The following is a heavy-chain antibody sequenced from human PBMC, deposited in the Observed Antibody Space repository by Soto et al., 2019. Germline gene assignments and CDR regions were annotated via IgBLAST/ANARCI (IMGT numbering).Heavy chain of an antibody. J-gene: IGHJ5*02. CDR2: IIPIFGTA. CDR1: GGTFSSYA. V-gene: IGHV1-69*13. D-gene: IGHD3-10*01. CDR3: ARGVTMVRGVWNWFDP. Sequence: SVKVSCKASGGTFSSYAISWVRQAPGQGLERMGGIIPIFGTANYAQKFQGRVTITADESTSTAYMELSSLRSEDTAVYYCARGVTMVRGVWNWFDPWGQGTLVTVSS.